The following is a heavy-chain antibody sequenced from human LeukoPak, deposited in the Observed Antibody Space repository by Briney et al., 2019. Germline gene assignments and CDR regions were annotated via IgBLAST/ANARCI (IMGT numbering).Heavy chain of an antibody. J-gene: IGHJ3*02. CDR1: GFTFSSYG. CDR2: IRYDGSSK. CDR3: AKDQSRPGWEPDALGI. D-gene: IGHD4-23*01. Sequence: PGGSLRLSCAASGFTFSSYGMHWVRQAPGRGLEWVAFIRYDGSSKNYADSVKGRFTISRDNSKSTLYLQMNSLRAEDTAVYYCAKDQSRPGWEPDALGIWGQGTMVTVSS. V-gene: IGHV3-30*02.